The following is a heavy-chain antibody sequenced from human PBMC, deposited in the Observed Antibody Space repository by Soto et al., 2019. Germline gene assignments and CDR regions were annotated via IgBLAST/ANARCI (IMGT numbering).Heavy chain of an antibody. CDR3: AREGAGATISAAFDI. Sequence: ASVKVSCKASGYTFTSYYMLWVRQAPGQGLEWMGIINPSGGSTSYAQKFQGRVTMTRDTSTSTVYMELSSLRSEDTAVYYCAREGAGATISAAFDIWGQGTMVTVSS. J-gene: IGHJ3*02. D-gene: IGHD1-26*01. CDR1: GYTFTSYY. CDR2: INPSGGST. V-gene: IGHV1-46*01.